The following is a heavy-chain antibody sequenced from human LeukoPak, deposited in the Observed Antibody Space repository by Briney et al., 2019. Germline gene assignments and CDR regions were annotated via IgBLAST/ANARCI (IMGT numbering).Heavy chain of an antibody. D-gene: IGHD3-10*01. V-gene: IGHV4-4*02. CDR2: IYHSGST. J-gene: IGHJ5*02. CDR1: GGSISSSNW. Sequence: SETLSLTCAVSGGSISSSNWWSWVRQPPGKGLEWIGEIYHSGSTNYNPSLKRRVTISVDKSKNQFSLKLSSVTAADTAVYYCARGVLWFGELLPWFDPWGQGTLVTVSS. CDR3: ARGVLWFGELLPWFDP.